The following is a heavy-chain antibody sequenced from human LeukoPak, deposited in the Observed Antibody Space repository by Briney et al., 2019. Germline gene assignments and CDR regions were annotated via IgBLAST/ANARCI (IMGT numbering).Heavy chain of an antibody. CDR2: IYYSGST. CDR3: ARHVEAAFVTGFDY. V-gene: IGHV4-39*01. CDR1: RDSISSSTYY. Sequence: SETLSLTCTVYRDSISSSTYYWGWIRQPPGKGLEWIGSIYYSGSTYYNPSLKSRVTISVDTSKNQFSLRLSSVTAADTAVYYCARHVEAAFVTGFDYWGQGTLVTVSS. J-gene: IGHJ4*02. D-gene: IGHD3-3*02.